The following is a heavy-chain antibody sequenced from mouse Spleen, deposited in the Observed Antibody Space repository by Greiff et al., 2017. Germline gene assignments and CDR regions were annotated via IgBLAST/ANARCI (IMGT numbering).Heavy chain of an antibody. CDR1: GFTFSSYA. V-gene: IGHV5-9-1*01. CDR2: ISSGGSYT. D-gene: IGHD2-4*01. J-gene: IGHJ4*01. CDR3: ARRITTVGYAMDY. Sequence: EVNVVESGGGLVKPGGSLKLSCAASGFTFSSYAMSWVRQTPEKRLEWVATISSGGSYTYYPDSVKGRFTISRDNAKNTLYLQMSSLRSEDTAMYYCARRITTVGYAMDYWGQGTSVTVSS.